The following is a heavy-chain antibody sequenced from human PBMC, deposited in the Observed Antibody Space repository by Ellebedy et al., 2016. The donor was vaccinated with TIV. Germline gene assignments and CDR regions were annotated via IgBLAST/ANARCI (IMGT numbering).Heavy chain of an antibody. CDR3: ARGRSGTYIHHAFDY. J-gene: IGHJ4*02. D-gene: IGHD1-14*01. V-gene: IGHV3-23*01. CDR2: ISDST. CDR1: GFSFSDYA. Sequence: PGGALRLSCEASGFSFSDYAMSWVRQAPGKGLEWVSGISDSTYSADSVKGRFTISRDNSQNTLYLQMNSLRAEDTAVYYCARGRSGTYIHHAFDYWGQGTLVTVSS.